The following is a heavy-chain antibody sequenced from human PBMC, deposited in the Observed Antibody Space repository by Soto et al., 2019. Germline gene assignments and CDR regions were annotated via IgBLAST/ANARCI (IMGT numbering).Heavy chain of an antibody. J-gene: IGHJ6*02. Sequence: SETLSLTCTVSGGSISSGGYYWSWIRQHPGKGLEWIGYIYYSGSTYYNPSLKSRVTISVDTSKNQFSLKLSSVTAADTAVYYCARDRNPKKVTTQHYYYYGMDVWGQGTTVT. V-gene: IGHV4-31*03. D-gene: IGHD4-17*01. CDR3: ARDRNPKKVTTQHYYYYGMDV. CDR2: IYYSGST. CDR1: GGSISSGGYY.